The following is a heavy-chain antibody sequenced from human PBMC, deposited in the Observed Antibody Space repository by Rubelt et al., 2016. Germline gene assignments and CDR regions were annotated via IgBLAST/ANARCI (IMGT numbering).Heavy chain of an antibody. D-gene: IGHD6-6*01. V-gene: IGHV1-46*01. CDR2: INPSGGST. CDR1: GYIFTSYS. CDR3: ARDSSNLAARLPNLDN. Sequence: GYIFTSYSMHWVRQAPGQGLEWMGIINPSGGSTTYAQKFQGRVSMTRDTSTSTVYMELSSLRYEDTALYYCARDSSNLAARLPNLDNWGQGTLVSVSS. J-gene: IGHJ4*02.